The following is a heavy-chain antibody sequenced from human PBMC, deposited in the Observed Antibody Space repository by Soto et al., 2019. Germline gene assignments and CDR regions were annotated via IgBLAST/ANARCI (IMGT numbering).Heavy chain of an antibody. D-gene: IGHD6-6*01. CDR2: IITIFGTA. J-gene: IGHJ6*02. CDR3: ERVRVRRRNSSFYYCGMDV. CDR1: GGTFSSYA. Sequence: QVQLVQSGAEVKKPGSSVKVSCKASGGTFSSYAISWVRQAPGQGLEWMRGIITIFGTANYAQKFQGRVTIKADESTSTAYMELSSLGAEDKAVYYWERVRVRRRNSSFYYCGMDVWGQGTKVTVSS. V-gene: IGHV1-69*01.